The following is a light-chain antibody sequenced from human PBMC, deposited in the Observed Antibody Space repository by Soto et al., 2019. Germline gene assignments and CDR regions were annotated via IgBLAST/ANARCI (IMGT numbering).Light chain of an antibody. V-gene: IGKV1-5*03. J-gene: IGKJ4*01. Sequence: DIQMTQSPSTLSASVGDRVTITCRASQSISSCLDWYQQKPGKAPNLLIYKASSLESGVPSRFSGSGSGTEFTLTSSSLQPAEFATYYCQQYNSYPLTFGGGTKVEIK. CDR1: QSISSC. CDR2: KAS. CDR3: QQYNSYPLT.